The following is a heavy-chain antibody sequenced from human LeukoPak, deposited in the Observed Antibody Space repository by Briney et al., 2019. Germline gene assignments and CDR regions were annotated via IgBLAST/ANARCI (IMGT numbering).Heavy chain of an antibody. V-gene: IGHV1-2*02. CDR2: INPNSGGT. D-gene: IGHD3-10*01. CDR1: GYTFTGYY. Sequence: ASVKVSCKASGYTFTGYYMHWVRQAPGQGLEWMGWINPNSGGTNYAQKFQGRVTMTRDTSISTAYMELSRLRSDDTAVYYCARAGTGITMVRGVPYGMDVWGQGTTVTVSS. J-gene: IGHJ6*02. CDR3: ARAGTGITMVRGVPYGMDV.